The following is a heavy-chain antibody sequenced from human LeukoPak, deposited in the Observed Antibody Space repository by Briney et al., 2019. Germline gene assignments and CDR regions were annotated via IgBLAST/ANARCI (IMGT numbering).Heavy chain of an antibody. CDR3: ARDAVESSYCSSTSCSSDY. V-gene: IGHV1-69*04. J-gene: IGHJ4*02. D-gene: IGHD2-2*01. Sequence: VASVKVSCKASGYTFTSYGISWVRQAPGQGLEWMGRIIPILGIANYAQKFQGRVTITADKSTSTAYMELSSLRSEDTAVYYCARDAVESSYCSSTSCSSDYWGQGTLVTVSS. CDR2: IIPILGIA. CDR1: GYTFTSYG.